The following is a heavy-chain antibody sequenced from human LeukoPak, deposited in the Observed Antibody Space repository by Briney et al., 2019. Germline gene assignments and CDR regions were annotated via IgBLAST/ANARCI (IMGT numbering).Heavy chain of an antibody. CDR1: GFTFSTYA. J-gene: IGHJ3*02. CDR2: ISGSATGSVTT. D-gene: IGHD1-26*01. CDR3: SINGGTYRPHALDI. V-gene: IGHV3-23*01. Sequence: GGSLRLSCAASGFTFSTYAMNWVRQAPGKGLEWVSAISGSATGSVTTYYTDSVKGRFTISRDNAKNSLYLQMNGLRPEDTALYYCSINGGTYRPHALDIWGHGTMVIVSS.